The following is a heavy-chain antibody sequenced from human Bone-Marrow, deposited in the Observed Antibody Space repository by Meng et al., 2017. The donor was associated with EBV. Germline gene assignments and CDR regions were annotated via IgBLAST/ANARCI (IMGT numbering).Heavy chain of an antibody. V-gene: IGHV4-4*02. CDR2: IYHSGST. J-gene: IGHJ2*01. CDR3: ARYAVVVVAAPYWYFDL. CDR1: GGSIISSNW. D-gene: IGHD2-15*01. Sequence: VQLEEAAPGVGKPSGTRSLTCAVSGGSIISSNWWSWVRQPPGKGLEWIGEIYHSGSTNYNPSLKSRVTISVDKSKNQFSLKLSSVTAADTAVYYCARYAVVVVAAPYWYFDLWGRGTLVTVSS.